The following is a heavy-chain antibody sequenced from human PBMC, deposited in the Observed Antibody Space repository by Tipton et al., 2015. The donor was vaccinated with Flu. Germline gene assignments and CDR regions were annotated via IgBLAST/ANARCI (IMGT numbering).Heavy chain of an antibody. J-gene: IGHJ6*02. Sequence: TLSLTCTVSGGSIRSASDYWGWVRQTPGKGLEWIGNIYYSGKTYYNMPLKSRVTISVDTSNNQFSLKLTSVTAADTGLYYCARDRIVNGFWTGYERYGMDVWGQGTTVTVSS. CDR2: IYYSGKT. CDR3: ARDRIVNGFWTGYERYGMDV. V-gene: IGHV4-39*07. CDR1: GGSIRSASDY. D-gene: IGHD3/OR15-3a*01.